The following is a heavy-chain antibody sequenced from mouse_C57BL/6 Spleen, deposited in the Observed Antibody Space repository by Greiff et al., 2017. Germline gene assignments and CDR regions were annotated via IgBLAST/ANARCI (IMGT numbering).Heavy chain of an antibody. J-gene: IGHJ4*01. CDR3: ASYYGSSYWRMDY. V-gene: IGHV5-17*01. D-gene: IGHD1-1*01. Sequence: DVKLVESGGGLVKPGGSLKLSCAASGFTFSDYGMHWVRQAPEKGLEWVAYISSGSSTIYYADTVKGRFTISRDNAKNTLFLQMTSLRSEDTAMYYCASYYGSSYWRMDYWGQGTSVTVSS. CDR1: GFTFSDYG. CDR2: ISSGSSTI.